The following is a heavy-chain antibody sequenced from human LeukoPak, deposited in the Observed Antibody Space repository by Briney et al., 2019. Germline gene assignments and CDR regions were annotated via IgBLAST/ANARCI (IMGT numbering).Heavy chain of an antibody. CDR1: GGSISSGDYY. J-gene: IGHJ4*02. D-gene: IGHD3-16*02. Sequence: SETLSLTCTVSGGSISSGDYYWSWIRQPPGKGLEWIGYIYYGGGTYYNPSLKSRVTISVDTSKNQFSLKLSSVTAADTAVYYCARVPLRLGELSSPFDYWGQGTLVTVSS. CDR2: IYYGGGT. V-gene: IGHV4-30-4*01. CDR3: ARVPLRLGELSSPFDY.